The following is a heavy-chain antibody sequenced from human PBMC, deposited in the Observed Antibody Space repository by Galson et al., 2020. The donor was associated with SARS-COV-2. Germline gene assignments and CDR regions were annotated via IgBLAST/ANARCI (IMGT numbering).Heavy chain of an antibody. J-gene: IGHJ6*03. CDR1: GGPISSYY. Sequence: ETSETLSLTCTVSGGPISSYYWSWIRQPPGKGLEWIGYIYYSGSTNYNPSLKSRVTISVDTSKNQFSLKLSSVTAADTAVYYCARQVYMDVWGQGTTVTVSS. V-gene: IGHV4-59*08. CDR3: ARQVYMDV. CDR2: IYYSGST.